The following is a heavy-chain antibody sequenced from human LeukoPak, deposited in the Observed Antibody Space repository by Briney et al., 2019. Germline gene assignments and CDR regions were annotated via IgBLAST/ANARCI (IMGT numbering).Heavy chain of an antibody. Sequence: SEPLSLTCSGSNYSISNSLYWGWLRQPPGKGLEWIGSIYRSGSTFYNPSLKSRVTISLDTSKSQFSLKLSSVTAADTAVYYCASHVVTTWGDYFDYWGQGTLVTVSS. V-gene: IGHV4-38-2*02. CDR2: IYRSGST. CDR1: NYSISNSLY. J-gene: IGHJ4*02. D-gene: IGHD4-23*01. CDR3: ASHVVTTWGDYFDY.